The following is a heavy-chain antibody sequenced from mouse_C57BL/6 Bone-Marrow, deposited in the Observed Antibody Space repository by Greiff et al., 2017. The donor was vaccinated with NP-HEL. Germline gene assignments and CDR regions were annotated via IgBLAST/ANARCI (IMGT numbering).Heavy chain of an antibody. CDR3: ARVELGYNYAYFDY. D-gene: IGHD2-12*01. J-gene: IGHJ2*01. CDR1: GYTFTSYW. Sequence: QVQLQQPGAELVKPGASVKLSCKASGYTFTSYWMHWVKQRPGQGLEWIGMIHPNSGSTNYNEKFKSKATLTVDKSSSTAYMQLSSLTSEDSAVSYCARVELGYNYAYFDYWGQGTTLTVSS. CDR2: IHPNSGST. V-gene: IGHV1-64*01.